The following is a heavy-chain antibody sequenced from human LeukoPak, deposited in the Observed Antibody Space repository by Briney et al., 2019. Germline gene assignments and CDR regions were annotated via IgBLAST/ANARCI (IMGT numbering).Heavy chain of an antibody. CDR1: GGTFSSYA. V-gene: IGHV1-69*05. CDR2: IIPIFGTA. J-gene: IGHJ5*02. CDR3: ARDSRDTAMVTRFDP. D-gene: IGHD5-18*01. Sequence: SVKVSCKASGGTFSSYAISWVRQAPGQGLEWMGGIIPIFGTANYAQKFQGRVTITTDESTSTAYMELSGLRSEDTAVYYCARDSRDTAMVTRFDPWGQGTLVTVSS.